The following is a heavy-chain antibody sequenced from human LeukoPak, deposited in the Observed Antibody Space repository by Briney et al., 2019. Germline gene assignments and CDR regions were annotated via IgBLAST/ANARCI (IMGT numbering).Heavy chain of an antibody. Sequence: PGGSLRLSCAASGFTFSSYAMSWVRQAPGKGLEWVSAISGSGGSTYYADSVKGRFTISRDNSKNTLYLQMNSLRAEDTAAYYCAKDGYSSSFRRGYFQHWGQGTLVTVSS. CDR1: GFTFSSYA. CDR2: ISGSGGST. D-gene: IGHD6-13*01. J-gene: IGHJ1*01. V-gene: IGHV3-23*01. CDR3: AKDGYSSSFRRGYFQH.